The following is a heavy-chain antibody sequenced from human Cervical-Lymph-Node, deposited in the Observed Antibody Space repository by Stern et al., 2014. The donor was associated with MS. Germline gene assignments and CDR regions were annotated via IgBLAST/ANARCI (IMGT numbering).Heavy chain of an antibody. D-gene: IGHD6-13*01. CDR1: GYTLTNHY. CDR3: ARDIAAAATGFDY. CDR2: IRTTTGTT. J-gene: IGHJ4*02. Sequence: QLVQSGAAVREPGNSVKVSCKTSGYTLTNHYIHWVRQAPGKGLEWMGIIRTTTGTTTHAQQFQGRVTMTMDNATSTVYMDLSSLRSEDTAVYFCARDIAAAATGFDYWGQGTLLTVSS. V-gene: IGHV1-46*01.